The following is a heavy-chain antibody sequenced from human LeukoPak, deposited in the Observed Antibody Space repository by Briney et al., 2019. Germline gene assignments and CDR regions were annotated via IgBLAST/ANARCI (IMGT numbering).Heavy chain of an antibody. V-gene: IGHV4-4*09. D-gene: IGHD6-6*01. CDR2: IYTSGST. CDR3: ARRDSSSAVDY. Sequence: PSETLSLTCTVSGSSISSGYYWGWIRQPPGKGLEWIGYIYTSGSTNYNPSLKSRVTISVDTSKNQFSLKLSSVTAADTAVYYCARRDSSSAVDYWGQGTLVTVSS. CDR1: GSSISSGYY. J-gene: IGHJ4*02.